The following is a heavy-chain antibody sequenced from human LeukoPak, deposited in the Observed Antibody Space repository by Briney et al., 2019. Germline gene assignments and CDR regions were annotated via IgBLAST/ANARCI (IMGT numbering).Heavy chain of an antibody. Sequence: GGSLRLSCAASGFTFSSYEMNWVRQAPGKGLEWVSAISGSGGSTYYADSVKGRFTISRDNSKNTLYLQMNSLRAEDTAVYYCAKDRWRDSSSWSFDYWGQGTLVTVSS. D-gene: IGHD6-13*01. CDR2: ISGSGGST. CDR3: AKDRWRDSSSWSFDY. V-gene: IGHV3-23*01. J-gene: IGHJ4*02. CDR1: GFTFSSYE.